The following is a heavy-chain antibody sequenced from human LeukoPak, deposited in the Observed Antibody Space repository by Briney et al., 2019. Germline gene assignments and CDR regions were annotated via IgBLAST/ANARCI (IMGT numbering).Heavy chain of an antibody. V-gene: IGHV4-4*07. CDR1: GGSISSYY. Sequence: SETLSLTCSVSGGSISSYYWTGLRQPVGKGLEWIGRILSSGTTESNPSLKSRVTMSIDKSKNHLSLNLSSVTAADTAVYYCATDRYYYMDVWGKGTMVTVSS. CDR3: ATDRYYYMDV. CDR2: ILSSGTT. J-gene: IGHJ6*03. D-gene: IGHD3-10*01.